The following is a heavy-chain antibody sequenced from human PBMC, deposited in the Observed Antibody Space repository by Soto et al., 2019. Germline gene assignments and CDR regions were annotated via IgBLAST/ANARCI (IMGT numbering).Heavy chain of an antibody. V-gene: IGHV4-4*02. D-gene: IGHD2-21*02. J-gene: IGHJ4*02. CDR3: ASQRYCGDDCSLFDY. CDR2: IHHSGST. Sequence: QVQLLESGPGLVKPSGTLSLTCDVSGGSITSTNWWTWVRQPPGKGLEWVGEIHHSGSTNYNPSLKRRVMISLDTSKNQFYVKLSSVTAAGTAVYYCASQRYCGDDCSLFDYWGQGTLVTVSS. CDR1: GGSITSTNW.